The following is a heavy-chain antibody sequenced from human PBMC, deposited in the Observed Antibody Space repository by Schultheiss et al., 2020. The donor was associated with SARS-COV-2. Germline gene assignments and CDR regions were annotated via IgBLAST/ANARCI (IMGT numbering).Heavy chain of an antibody. Sequence: ASVKVSCKASGYTFTSYGISWVRQAPGQGLEWMGWISAYNGNTNYAQKFQGRVTITADKSTSTAYMELSSLRSEDTAVYYCARVSFSCSGGSCYSDYWGQGTLVTVSS. V-gene: IGHV1-18*01. CDR2: ISAYNGNT. J-gene: IGHJ4*02. CDR1: GYTFTSYG. CDR3: ARVSFSCSGGSCYSDY. D-gene: IGHD2-15*01.